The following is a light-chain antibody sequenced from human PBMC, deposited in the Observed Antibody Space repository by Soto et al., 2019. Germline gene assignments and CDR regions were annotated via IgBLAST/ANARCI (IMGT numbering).Light chain of an antibody. V-gene: IGLV3-9*01. CDR1: NIASKN. CDR2: RDN. Sequence: YALTQPLSVSVALGQTARITCGGNNIASKNVHWYQQKPGQAPVLVIYRDNNRPSGIPERFSGSNSGNTATLTISRAQAGDEADYYCQVWDSSTAVFGGGTKLTVL. J-gene: IGLJ3*02. CDR3: QVWDSSTAV.